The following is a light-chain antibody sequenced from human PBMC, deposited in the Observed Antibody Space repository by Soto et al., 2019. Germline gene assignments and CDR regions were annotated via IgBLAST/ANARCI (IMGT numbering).Light chain of an antibody. V-gene: IGLV2-14*01. CDR1: SSDVGGYNY. Sequence: QSALTQPASVSGSPGQSITISCTGTSSDVGGYNYVSWYQQHPGTAPKLMIYDVSNRPSGVSNRFSGSKSGNTASLTTSGLQAEDEADYYCSSYTGSSVVFGGGTELTVL. J-gene: IGLJ2*01. CDR3: SSYTGSSVV. CDR2: DVS.